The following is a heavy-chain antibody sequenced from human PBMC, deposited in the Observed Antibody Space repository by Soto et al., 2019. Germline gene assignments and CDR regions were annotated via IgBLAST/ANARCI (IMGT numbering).Heavy chain of an antibody. J-gene: IGHJ6*02. Sequence: PGGSLRLSCAASGFTFSSYSMNWVRQAPGKGLEWVSSISSSSSYIYYADSVKGRFTISRDNAKNSLYLQMNSLRAEDTAVYYCAREGADSSSWCYYYYGMDVWGQGTTVTVSS. D-gene: IGHD6-13*01. CDR1: GFTFSSYS. CDR3: AREGADSSSWCYYYYGMDV. V-gene: IGHV3-21*01. CDR2: ISSSSSYI.